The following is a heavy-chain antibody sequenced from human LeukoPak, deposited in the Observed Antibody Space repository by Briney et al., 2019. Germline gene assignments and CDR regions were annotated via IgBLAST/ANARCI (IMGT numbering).Heavy chain of an antibody. D-gene: IGHD2-15*01. J-gene: IGHJ4*02. CDR3: ARGQYSPDY. CDR2: IWYDGSKK. Sequence: GGSLRLSCAASGFTFSSYGMHWVRQAPGRGRQWVAVIWYDGSKKYYTDSVKGRFTIARDNSKNTLYLQVDSLRAEDTAVYYCARGQYSPDYWGQGTLVTVSS. CDR1: GFTFSSYG. V-gene: IGHV3-33*01.